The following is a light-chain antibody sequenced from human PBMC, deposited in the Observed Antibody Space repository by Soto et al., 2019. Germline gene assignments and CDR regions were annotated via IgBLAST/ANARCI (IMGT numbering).Light chain of an antibody. CDR1: QSVTKY. J-gene: IGKJ1*01. CDR3: QQSYSTPQT. CDR2: AAS. Sequence: DIQMTQSPSSLSASVGDRVTITCRASQSVTKYLNWYQQKPGKAPKLLIFAASILQSGVPSRFTGSGSGTDFTLTISSLQPEDFATYYCQQSYSTPQTFGRGTKVEIK. V-gene: IGKV1-39*01.